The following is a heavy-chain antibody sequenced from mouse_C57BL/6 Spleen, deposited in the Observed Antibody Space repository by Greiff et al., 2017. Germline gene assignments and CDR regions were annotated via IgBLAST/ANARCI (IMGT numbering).Heavy chain of an antibody. V-gene: IGHV5-16*01. CDR1: GFTFSDYY. CDR3: ARDLGDYYGSSYNYFDC. Sequence: DVQLVESEGGLVQPGSSMKLSCTASGFTFSDYYMAWVRQVPEKGLEWVANINYDGSSTYYLDSLKGRFIISRDNAKNILYLQMSSLKSEDTATYYCARDLGDYYGSSYNYFDCWGQGTTLSVSS. J-gene: IGHJ2*01. D-gene: IGHD1-1*01. CDR2: INYDGSST.